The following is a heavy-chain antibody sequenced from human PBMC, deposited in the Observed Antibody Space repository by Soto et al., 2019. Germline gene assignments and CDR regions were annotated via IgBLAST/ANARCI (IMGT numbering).Heavy chain of an antibody. V-gene: IGHV4-59*08. CDR1: SGSISGYY. CDR2: ISYIGNT. CDR3: ARFVFRDYRGLDY. D-gene: IGHD4-4*01. Sequence: QVQLQESGPGLVKPSETLSLTCTVSSGSISGYYWSWIRQPPGKGLECIGYISYIGNTNYNPSLKSRVTMSVDTSKNQFSLKVTSVTAADTAVYYCARFVFRDYRGLDYWGQGTVVTVSS. J-gene: IGHJ4*02.